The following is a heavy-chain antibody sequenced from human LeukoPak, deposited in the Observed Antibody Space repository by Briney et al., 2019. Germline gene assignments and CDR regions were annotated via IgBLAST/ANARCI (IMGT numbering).Heavy chain of an antibody. CDR1: GGSFSGYY. Sequence: ASETLSLTCAVYGGSFSGYYWSWIRQPPGKGLEWIGEINHSGSTNYNPSLKSRVTISVDTSKNQFSLKLSSVTAADTAVYYCAREGVSSGYYYPFDYWGQGTLVTVSS. D-gene: IGHD3-22*01. CDR3: AREGVSSGYYYPFDY. J-gene: IGHJ4*02. CDR2: INHSGST. V-gene: IGHV4-34*01.